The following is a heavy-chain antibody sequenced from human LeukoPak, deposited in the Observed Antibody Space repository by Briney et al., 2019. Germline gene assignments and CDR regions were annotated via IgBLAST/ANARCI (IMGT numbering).Heavy chain of an antibody. CDR1: GGSISSGSYY. D-gene: IGHD2-2*01. V-gene: IGHV4-61*02. CDR2: IYTSGST. CDR3: ARAPGGVVPAPYYYYYYYMDV. J-gene: IGHJ6*03. Sequence: SETLSLTCTVSGGSISSGSYYWSWIRQPAGKGLEWIGRIYTSGSTNYNPSLKSRVTISVDTSKNQFSLKLSSVTAADTAVYYCARAPGGVVPAPYYYYYYYMDVWGKGTTVTVSS.